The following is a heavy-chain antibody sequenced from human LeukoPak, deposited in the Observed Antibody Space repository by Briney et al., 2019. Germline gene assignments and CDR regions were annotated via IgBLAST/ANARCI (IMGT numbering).Heavy chain of an antibody. V-gene: IGHV1-69*05. CDR3: ARVRVAVATNWFDP. CDR1: GGTFSSYA. J-gene: IGHJ5*02. D-gene: IGHD6-19*01. CDR2: IIPIFGTA. Sequence: ASVKVSCKASGGTFSSYAISWVRQAPGQGLEWMGRIIPIFGTANYAQKFQGRVTITTDESTSTAYMELSSLRSEDTAVYCCARVRVAVATNWFDPWGQGTLVTVSS.